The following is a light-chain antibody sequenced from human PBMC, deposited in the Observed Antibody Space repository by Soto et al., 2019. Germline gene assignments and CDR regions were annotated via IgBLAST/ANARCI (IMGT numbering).Light chain of an antibody. Sequence: QSALTQPASVSGSPGQSITISCTGTSGDIGSYNRVSWYQQHPGKAPKLIIYEVTDRPSGVSNRFSGSKSGNTASLTISGLQAEDEAEYYCQSYDNILSAVVFGGGTKVTVL. J-gene: IGLJ2*01. CDR3: QSYDNILSAVV. V-gene: IGLV2-14*01. CDR1: SGDIGSYNR. CDR2: EVT.